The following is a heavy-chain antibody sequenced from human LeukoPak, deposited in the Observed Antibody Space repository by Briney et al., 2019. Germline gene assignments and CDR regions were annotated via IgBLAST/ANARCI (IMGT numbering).Heavy chain of an antibody. Sequence: SETLSLTCTVSGASISSGSYYWSWIRQPAGKGLEWIGRVYTSGSTNYNPSLKSRVTISVDTSKNQFSLKLSSVTAADTAVYYCARGRDHDFWSGPEDSFDYWGQGTLVTVSS. J-gene: IGHJ4*02. CDR1: GASISSGSYY. V-gene: IGHV4-61*02. D-gene: IGHD3-3*01. CDR2: VYTSGST. CDR3: ARGRDHDFWSGPEDSFDY.